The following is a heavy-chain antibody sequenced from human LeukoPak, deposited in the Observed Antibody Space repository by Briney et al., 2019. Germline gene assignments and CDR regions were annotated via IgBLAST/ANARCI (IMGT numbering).Heavy chain of an antibody. CDR3: ARWRGSRGYDYGFDS. D-gene: IGHD5-12*01. CDR1: GVSLSNYY. Sequence: PSETLSLTCSVSGVSLSNYYWSWIRQPPGKGLEWIAKIYYSGNTKYSPSLESRVTISVDTTKSQFSLKLSSMTAADTAIYYCARWRGSRGYDYGFDSWGQGTLVTVSS. J-gene: IGHJ4*02. V-gene: IGHV4-59*12. CDR2: IYYSGNT.